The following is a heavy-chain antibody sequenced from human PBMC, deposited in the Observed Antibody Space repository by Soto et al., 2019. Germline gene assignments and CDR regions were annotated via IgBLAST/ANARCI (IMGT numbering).Heavy chain of an antibody. CDR1: GGSISSSSYY. CDR3: AAYYDILTGYPKPHYYYYGMDV. V-gene: IGHV4-39*01. Sequence: PSETLSLTCTVSGGSISSSSYYWGWIRQPPGKGLEWIGSIYYSGSTYYNPSLKSRVTISVDTSKNQFSLKLSSVTAADTAVYYCAAYYDILTGYPKPHYYYYGMDVWGQGTTVTVSS. D-gene: IGHD3-9*01. CDR2: IYYSGST. J-gene: IGHJ6*02.